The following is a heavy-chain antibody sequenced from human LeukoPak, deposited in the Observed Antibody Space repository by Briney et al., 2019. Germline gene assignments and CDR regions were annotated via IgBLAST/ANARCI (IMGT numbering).Heavy chain of an antibody. CDR2: ISAYNGNT. D-gene: IGHD3-22*01. Sequence: GASVKVSCKASGYTFTSYGISWVRQAPGQGLEWMGWISAYNGNTNYAQKLQGRVTMTTDTSTSTAYMELRSLRSDDTAVYYCARVSSETYYYYYYYMDVWGKGTTVTVSS. CDR3: ARVSSETYYYYYYYMDV. V-gene: IGHV1-18*01. J-gene: IGHJ6*03. CDR1: GYTFTSYG.